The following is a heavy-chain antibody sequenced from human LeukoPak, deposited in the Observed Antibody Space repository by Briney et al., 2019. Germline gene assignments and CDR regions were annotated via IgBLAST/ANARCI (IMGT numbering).Heavy chain of an antibody. V-gene: IGHV4-59*12. CDR3: ERDASGWSGDYFDY. CDR1: GGSMSSYY. D-gene: IGHD6-19*01. CDR2: ISYSGTT. Sequence: SETLSLTCTVSGGSMSSYYWSWIRQSPGKGLGWVGYISYSGTTNYNPSLKSRVTISLGTSKNRFSLNLISVTAADTAVYYCERDASGWSGDYFDYWGQGILVTVSS. J-gene: IGHJ4*02.